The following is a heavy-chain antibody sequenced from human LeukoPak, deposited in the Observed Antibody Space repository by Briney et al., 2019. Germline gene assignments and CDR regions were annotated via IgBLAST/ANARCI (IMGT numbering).Heavy chain of an antibody. J-gene: IGHJ4*02. CDR3: ARKIGYCRGGSCYFDY. CDR1: GFTFSNYD. D-gene: IGHD2-15*01. V-gene: IGHV3-23*01. Sequence: GGSLRLPCEASGFTFSNYDMSWVRLAPGKGLQWVSVVSGSGGGTYHADSVKGRFTISRDNSKNALYLLMNSLRAEDTAVYYCARKIGYCRGGSCYFDYWGQGTLVTVSS. CDR2: VSGSGGGT.